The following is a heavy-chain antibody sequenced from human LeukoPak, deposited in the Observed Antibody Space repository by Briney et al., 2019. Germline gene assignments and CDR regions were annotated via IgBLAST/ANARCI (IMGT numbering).Heavy chain of an antibody. Sequence: SETLSLTCAVYGGSFSGYYWSWIRQPPGKGLEWIGEINHSGSTNYNPSLKSRVTISVDTSKNQFSLKLSSVTAADTAVYYCARRGRYSDYWGQGTLVTVSS. J-gene: IGHJ4*02. CDR1: GGSFSGYY. CDR3: ARRGRYSDY. V-gene: IGHV4-34*01. D-gene: IGHD3-10*01. CDR2: INHSGST.